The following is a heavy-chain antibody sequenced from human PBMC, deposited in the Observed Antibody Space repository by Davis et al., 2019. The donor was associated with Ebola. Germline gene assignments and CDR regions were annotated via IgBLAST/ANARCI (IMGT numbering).Heavy chain of an antibody. V-gene: IGHV3-23*01. CDR1: GFTFSNYA. J-gene: IGHJ4*02. D-gene: IGHD6-6*01. CDR2: ISVSGGSA. CDR3: AKRVEYSSSFAYFDY. Sequence: GESLKISCAASGFTFSNYAMNWVRQAPGKGLEWVATISVSGGSAYFADSVKGRFTISRDNSKNTLYVQLNSLRSEDTAVYYCAKRVEYSSSFAYFDYWGQGALVTVSS.